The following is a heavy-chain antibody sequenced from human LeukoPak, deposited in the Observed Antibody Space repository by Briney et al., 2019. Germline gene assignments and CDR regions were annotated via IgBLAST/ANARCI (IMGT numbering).Heavy chain of an antibody. J-gene: IGHJ5*02. CDR1: GGTFSSYA. CDR3: ARELADDYGGNFHWFDP. Sequence: ASVKVSCKASGGTFSSYAISWVRQAPGQGLEWMGGIIPIFGTANYAQKFQGRVTITTDESTSTAYMELSSLRSEDTAVYYCARELADDYGGNFHWFDPWGQGTPVAVSS. D-gene: IGHD4-23*01. CDR2: IIPIFGTA. V-gene: IGHV1-69*05.